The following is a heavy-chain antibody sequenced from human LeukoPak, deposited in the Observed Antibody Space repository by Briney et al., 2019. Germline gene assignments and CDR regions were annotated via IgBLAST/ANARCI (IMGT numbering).Heavy chain of an antibody. CDR3: ASSTVTTWIVPLNDAFDI. D-gene: IGHD4-17*01. Sequence: GASVKVSCKASGYTFTGYYMHWVRQAPGQGLEWMGRINPNSGGTNYAQKFQGRVTMTRDTSISTAYMELSRLRSDDTAVYYCASSTVTTWIVPLNDAFDIWGQGTMVTVSS. J-gene: IGHJ3*02. V-gene: IGHV1-2*06. CDR1: GYTFTGYY. CDR2: INPNSGGT.